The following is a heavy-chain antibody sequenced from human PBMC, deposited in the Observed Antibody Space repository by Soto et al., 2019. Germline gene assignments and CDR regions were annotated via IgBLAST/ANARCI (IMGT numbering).Heavy chain of an antibody. CDR3: ARISVASRYMDV. CDR1: GGSISSSSYY. CDR2: FYYSGST. J-gene: IGHJ6*03. V-gene: IGHV4-39*01. Sequence: QLQLEESGPGLVKPSETLSLTCIVSGGSISSSSYYWGWIRQPPGKGLEWIGSFYYSGSTYYSPSLKSRVTISRDTSKNQISLRLSSVTAADTAVYYCARISVASRYMDVWGKGTTVTVSS. D-gene: IGHD5-12*01.